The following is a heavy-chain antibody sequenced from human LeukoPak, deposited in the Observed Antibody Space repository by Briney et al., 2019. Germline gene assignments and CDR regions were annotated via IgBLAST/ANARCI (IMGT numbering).Heavy chain of an antibody. CDR3: AKDYFWSGYRCLDI. CDR1: GFTFSSYA. CDR2: ISGSGGST. V-gene: IGHV3-23*01. D-gene: IGHD3-3*01. J-gene: IGHJ3*02. Sequence: GGSLRLSCAASGFTFSSYAMSWVRQAPGKGLEWVSAISGSGGSTYYADSVKGRFTTSRDNSKNTLYLQMNSLRAEDTAVYYCAKDYFWSGYRCLDIWGQGTMVTVSS.